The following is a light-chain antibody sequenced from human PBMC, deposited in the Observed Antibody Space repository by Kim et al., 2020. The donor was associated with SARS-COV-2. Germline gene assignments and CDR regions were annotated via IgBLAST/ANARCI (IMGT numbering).Light chain of an antibody. V-gene: IGLV1-44*01. J-gene: IGLJ2*01. Sequence: QSALTQPPSASGTPGQTVIISCSGSPSNIGSNTVHWYQHLPGTAPKLLIYSDDQRPSGVPARFSGSKSGTSASLAISGLQSKDEGDYYCAAWDDSLSVSIGGGTQLTVL. CDR1: PSNIGSNT. CDR2: SDD. CDR3: AAWDDSLSVS.